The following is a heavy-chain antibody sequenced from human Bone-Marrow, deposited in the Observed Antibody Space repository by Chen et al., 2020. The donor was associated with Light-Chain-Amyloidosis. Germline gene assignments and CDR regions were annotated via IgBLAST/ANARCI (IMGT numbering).Heavy chain of an antibody. CDR3: ATSNTISFEY. V-gene: IGHV1-24*01. CDR2: FNPEEGEI. CDR1: GYTLSDVS. D-gene: IGHD3-9*01. Sequence: QVQVVQSGAEVRKPGASVKVSCKVSGYTLSDVSMHWVRQAPGKGLEWMGGFNPEEGEIIYAQKCQGRVALTEDTSTDTAYMEMTSLRSDDTAMYYCATSNTISFEYWGQGTLVTVSS. J-gene: IGHJ4*02.